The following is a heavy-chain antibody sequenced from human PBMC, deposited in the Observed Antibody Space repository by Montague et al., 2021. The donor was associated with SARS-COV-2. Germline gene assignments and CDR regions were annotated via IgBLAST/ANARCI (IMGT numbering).Heavy chain of an antibody. D-gene: IGHD4-23*01. CDR2: IYQTGRA. Sequence: TLSLTCAVSGGSISSGNSWSWIRQAPGKGLECIGYIYQTGRAYYNPSLKSRVSISIDKSKNQFSLNVTSVTAVDTALYYCARGSGNFGIDTWGLGRLVTVSS. V-gene: IGHV4-30-2*01. J-gene: IGHJ5*02. CDR1: GGSISSGNS. CDR3: ARGSGNFGIDT.